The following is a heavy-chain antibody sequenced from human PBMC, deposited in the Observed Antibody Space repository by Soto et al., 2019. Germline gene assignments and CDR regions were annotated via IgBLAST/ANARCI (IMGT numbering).Heavy chain of an antibody. D-gene: IGHD3-10*01. V-gene: IGHV3-23*01. CDR3: AKDAERYGSGSYYYYYGMDV. CDR1: GFTFSSYA. CDR2: ISGSGGST. Sequence: GGSLRLSCAASGFTFSSYAMSWVRQAPGKGLEWVSAISGSGGSTYYADSVKGRFTISRDNSKNTLYLQMNSLRAEDTAVYYCAKDAERYGSGSYYYYYGMDVWGQGTTVTVSS. J-gene: IGHJ6*02.